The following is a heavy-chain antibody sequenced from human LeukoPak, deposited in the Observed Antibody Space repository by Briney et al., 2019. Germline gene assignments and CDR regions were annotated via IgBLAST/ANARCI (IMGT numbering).Heavy chain of an antibody. CDR1: GCTFTSYA. D-gene: IGHD6-19*01. J-gene: IGHJ6*03. CDR3: ARGKIAVAGTDPPYYYYYYMDV. Sequence: ASVKVSCKASGCTFTSYAMHWVRQAPGQRLEWMGWINAGNGNTKYSQKFQGRVTITRDTSASTAYMELSSLRSEDTAVYYCARGKIAVAGTDPPYYYYYYMDVWGKGTTVTVSS. V-gene: IGHV1-3*01. CDR2: INAGNGNT.